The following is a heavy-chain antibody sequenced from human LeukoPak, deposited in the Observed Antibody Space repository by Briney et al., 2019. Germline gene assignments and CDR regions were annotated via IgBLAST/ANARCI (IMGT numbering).Heavy chain of an antibody. D-gene: IGHD6-13*01. CDR3: ARIVIAAAEGYFDY. CDR2: IYYSGST. V-gene: IGHV4-59*01. Sequence: SETLSLTCTVSGCSISSYYWSGMRQPPGKGLEWIGYIYYSGSTNYNPSLKSRVTISVDTSKNQFSLNLSSVTAADTAVYYCARIVIAAAEGYFDYWGQGTLVTVSS. CDR1: GCSISSYY. J-gene: IGHJ4*02.